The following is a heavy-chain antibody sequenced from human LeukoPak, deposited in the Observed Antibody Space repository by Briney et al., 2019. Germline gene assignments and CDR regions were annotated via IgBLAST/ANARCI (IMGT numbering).Heavy chain of an antibody. CDR1: GFTFSSYW. V-gene: IGHV3-7*05. D-gene: IGHD3-22*01. CDR2: VKQDGSEK. J-gene: IGHJ4*02. Sequence: PGGSRRLSCAASGFTFSSYWMSWVRKAPGKGLEWVANVKQDGSEKYYVDSVQGRFTISRDNAKNLLYLQMDSLRAEDTAVYYCARDVGYDSSGYYPYYFDYWGQGTLGTVSS. CDR3: ARDVGYDSSGYYPYYFDY.